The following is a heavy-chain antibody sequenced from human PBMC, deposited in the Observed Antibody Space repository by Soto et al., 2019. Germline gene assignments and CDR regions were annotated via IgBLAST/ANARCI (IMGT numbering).Heavy chain of an antibody. V-gene: IGHV3-9*01. D-gene: IGHD3-16*01. CDR2: ISWNRGSI. CDR3: AKDIEGGELGVPISYYFDY. CDR1: GFTFDDYA. Sequence: EVQLVESGGGLVQPGRSLRLSCAASGFTFDDYAMHWVRQAPGKGLEWVSGISWNRGSIGYADSVKGRFTISRDNAKNSLYLQMNSLGAEDTALYYCAKDIEGGELGVPISYYFDYWGQGTLVTVSS. J-gene: IGHJ4*02.